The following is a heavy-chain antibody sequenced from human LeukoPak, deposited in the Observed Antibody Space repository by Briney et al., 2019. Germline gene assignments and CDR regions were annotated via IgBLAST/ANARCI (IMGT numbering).Heavy chain of an antibody. V-gene: IGHV3-72*01. CDR1: GFTFSDHF. J-gene: IGHJ3*01. D-gene: IGHD1-20*01. CDR2: IRKKRNSYTT. CDR3: ARVSAITGATDALDF. Sequence: GGSLRLSCAASGFTFSDHFMDWVRQAPGKGLEWVGRIRKKRNSYTTEYAASVKGRFTFTRDDSKNSLYLQMNSLETEDTAVYYCARVSAITGATDALDFWGQGTMVTVSS.